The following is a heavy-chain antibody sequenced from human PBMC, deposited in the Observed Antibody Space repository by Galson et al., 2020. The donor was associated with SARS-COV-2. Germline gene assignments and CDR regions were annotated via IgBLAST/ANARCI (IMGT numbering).Heavy chain of an antibody. J-gene: IGHJ4*02. CDR2: IFFDGSEK. CDR1: GFTFSDHA. D-gene: IGHD6-19*01. V-gene: IGHV3-33*01. CDR3: ARDGQSSRGWAFDY. Sequence: SLKISCAASGFTFSDHAMHWVRQAPGKGLEWVAQIFFDGSEKYYGDSERGRFTISRDSSKNTVYLQMNNLRVDDTAVYYCARDGQSSRGWAFDYWGQGTLLTVSS.